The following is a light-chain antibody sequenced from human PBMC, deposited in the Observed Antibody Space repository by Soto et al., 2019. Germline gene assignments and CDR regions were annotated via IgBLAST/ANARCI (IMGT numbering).Light chain of an antibody. Sequence: DIQMTQSPSTLSASIGDRVTITCRASQSTSIWLAWYQQKPGKAPRLLIYKASILERGVPSRFSGSGSGTEFTLTISSPQPDDFATYYCQQYNTDPWTFGQGTKVDIK. V-gene: IGKV1-5*03. CDR3: QQYNTDPWT. CDR2: KAS. CDR1: QSTSIW. J-gene: IGKJ1*01.